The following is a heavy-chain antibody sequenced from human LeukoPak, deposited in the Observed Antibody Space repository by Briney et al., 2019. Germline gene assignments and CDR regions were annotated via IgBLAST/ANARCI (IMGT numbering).Heavy chain of an antibody. CDR1: GGSISSYY. J-gene: IGHJ1*01. Sequence: SEFLSLICTVSGGSISSYYWSWIRQPPGKGLEWIGYIYYSGSTNYNPSLKSRVTISVDTSKNQFSLKLSSVTAADTAVYYCARGVSYYDSSGYYNEYFQHWGQGTPVTVSS. CDR3: ARGVSYYDSSGYYNEYFQH. V-gene: IGHV4-59*08. D-gene: IGHD3-22*01. CDR2: IYYSGST.